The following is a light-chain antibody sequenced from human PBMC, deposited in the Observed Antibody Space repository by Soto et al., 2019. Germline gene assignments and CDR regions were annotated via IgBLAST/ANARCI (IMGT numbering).Light chain of an antibody. CDR1: QVITNF. V-gene: IGKV1-27*01. CDR3: QKYSSAPLT. Sequence: DIQMTQSPPSLSASVGDRDTITCRASQVITNFLAWYQQRPGKVPRLLIYSASTLQSGVPSRFSGSGSGTEFTLTVSSLQPEDVATYYCQKYSSAPLTFGGGTKVEIK. CDR2: SAS. J-gene: IGKJ4*01.